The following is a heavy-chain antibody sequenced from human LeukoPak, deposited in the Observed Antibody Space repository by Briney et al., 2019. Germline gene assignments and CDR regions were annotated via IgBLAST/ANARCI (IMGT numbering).Heavy chain of an antibody. CDR3: ARTYDSSGYYGSYYFDY. V-gene: IGHV4-4*09. CDR1: GGSISSYY. J-gene: IGHJ4*02. CDR2: IYTSGST. D-gene: IGHD3-22*01. Sequence: PSETLSLTCTVSGGSISSYYWSWIRQPPGKGLEWIGYIYTSGSTNYNPSLKSRVTISVDTSKNQFSLKLSSVTAADTAVYYCARTYDSSGYYGSYYFDYWGQGTLVSVTS.